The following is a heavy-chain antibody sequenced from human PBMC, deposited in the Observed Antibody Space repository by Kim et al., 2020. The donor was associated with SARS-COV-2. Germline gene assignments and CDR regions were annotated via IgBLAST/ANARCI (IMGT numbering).Heavy chain of an antibody. D-gene: IGHD3-9*01. V-gene: IGHV3-23*01. J-gene: IGHJ3*02. Sequence: GGSLRLSCAASGFTFSSYAMSWVRQAPGKGLEWVSAISGSGGSTYYADSVKGRFTISRDNSKNTLYLQMNSLRAEDTAVYYCAKDRSALRYFDWLGGDAFDIWGQGTMVTVSS. CDR1: GFTFSSYA. CDR3: AKDRSALRYFDWLGGDAFDI. CDR2: ISGSGGST.